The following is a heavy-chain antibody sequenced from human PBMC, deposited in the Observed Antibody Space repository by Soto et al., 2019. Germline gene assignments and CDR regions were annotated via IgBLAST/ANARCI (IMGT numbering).Heavy chain of an antibody. V-gene: IGHV4-4*02. Sequence: QLQLQESVPGRVKPSGTLSLTCAVSGDSVSSNKCWGWVRQSPGKRLEWIADMLHSWTTSYSPSLESLVTLSIDKARNQFSLRLNSVTVADTAGYFCMMSPGFYKIESWGQGTLVNVS. CDR2: MLHSWTT. J-gene: IGHJ4*02. CDR1: GDSVSSNKC. CDR3: MMSPGFYKIES. D-gene: IGHD1-1*01.